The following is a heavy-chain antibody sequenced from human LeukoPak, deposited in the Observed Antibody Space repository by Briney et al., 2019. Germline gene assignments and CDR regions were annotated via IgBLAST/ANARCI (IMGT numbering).Heavy chain of an antibody. Sequence: SGPALVKPTQTLTLTCTFSGFSLSTSGMCVSWIRQPPGKALEWLARIDWDDDKYYSTSQKTRLTISKDTSKNQVVLTMTNMDPVDTATYYCARAWYGDYVTVDYWGQGTLVTASS. CDR2: IDWDDDK. CDR3: ARAWYGDYVTVDY. D-gene: IGHD4-17*01. J-gene: IGHJ4*02. V-gene: IGHV2-70*11. CDR1: GFSLSTSGMC.